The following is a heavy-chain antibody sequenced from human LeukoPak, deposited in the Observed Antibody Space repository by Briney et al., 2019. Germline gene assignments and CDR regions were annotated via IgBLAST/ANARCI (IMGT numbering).Heavy chain of an antibody. CDR3: ARDTPLDY. CDR1: GGTFSSYA. Sequence: GASVKVSCKASGGTFSSYAISWVRQAPGQGLEWMGCISTHNGNTNYAQKLQGRVTMTTDTSTSTAYMELRSLRSDDTAVYYCARDTPLDYWGQGTLVTVSS. V-gene: IGHV1-18*01. J-gene: IGHJ4*02. D-gene: IGHD2-15*01. CDR2: ISTHNGNT.